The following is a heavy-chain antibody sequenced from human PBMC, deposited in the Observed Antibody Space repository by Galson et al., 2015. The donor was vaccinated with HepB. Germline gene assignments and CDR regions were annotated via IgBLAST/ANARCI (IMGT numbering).Heavy chain of an antibody. CDR2: IYYDGST. J-gene: IGHJ4*02. Sequence: ETLSLTCTVSGGSMRSSSFYWGWIRQPPGKGLEWIGNIYYDGSTYYNPSLKSRVIISVDTSQSQFSLNLISVTAADTAVYYCARRRDGYNYLMYFDYWGQGTLVTVSS. CDR1: GGSMRSSSFY. D-gene: IGHD5-24*01. V-gene: IGHV4-39*01. CDR3: ARRRDGYNYLMYFDY.